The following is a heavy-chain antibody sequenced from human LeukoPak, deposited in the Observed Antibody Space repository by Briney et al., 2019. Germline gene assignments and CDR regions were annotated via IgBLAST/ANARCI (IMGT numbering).Heavy chain of an antibody. CDR1: GGSFSGYY. CDR2: INHSGST. CDR3: ARGRRYYSGSGSYYEWDY. Sequence: TETLSLTCAVYGGSFSGYYWSWIRQPPGKGLEWIGEINHSGSTNYNPSLKSRVTISVDTSKNQFSLKLSSVTAADTAVYYCARGRRYYSGSGSYYEWDYWGQGTLVIVSS. V-gene: IGHV4-34*01. D-gene: IGHD3-10*01. J-gene: IGHJ4*02.